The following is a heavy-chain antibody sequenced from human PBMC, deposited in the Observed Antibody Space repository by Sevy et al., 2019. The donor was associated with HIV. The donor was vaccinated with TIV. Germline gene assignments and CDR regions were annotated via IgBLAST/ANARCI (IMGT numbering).Heavy chain of an antibody. CDR3: AREGCTKPHDY. J-gene: IGHJ4*02. D-gene: IGHD2-8*01. V-gene: IGHV3-23*01. CDR2: LSFGCGEI. CDR1: GSTFSKYS. Sequence: GGSLRPSCAASGSTFSKYSMSWARHPPGKGLEWVSTLSFGCGEINYADSVKGRFTISRDNSKSSVYLQMNNLRPEDTAVYYCAREGCTKPHDYWGQGTLVTVSS.